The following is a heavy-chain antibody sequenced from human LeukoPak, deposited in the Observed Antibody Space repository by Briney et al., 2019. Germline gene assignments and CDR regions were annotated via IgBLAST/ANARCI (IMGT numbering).Heavy chain of an antibody. V-gene: IGHV4-4*07. J-gene: IGHJ3*02. CDR3: ARDRGGSYSRAFDI. Sequence: SETLSLTCTVSGGSISSYYWRWIRQPAGKGLEWIARIYTSGSTNYNPSLKSRVTMSVDTSKNQFSLKLSSVTAADTAVYYCARDRGGSYSRAFDIWGQGTMVTVSS. CDR1: GGSISSYY. CDR2: IYTSGST. D-gene: IGHD1-26*01.